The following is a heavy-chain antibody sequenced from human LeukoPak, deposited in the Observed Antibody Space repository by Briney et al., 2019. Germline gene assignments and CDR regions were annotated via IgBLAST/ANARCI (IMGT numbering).Heavy chain of an antibody. J-gene: IGHJ3*02. CDR2: IYSGGST. D-gene: IGHD3/OR15-3a*01. CDR1: GFTVSSNY. Sequence: GGSLRLSCAASGFTVSSNYMSWVRQAPGKGLEWVSVIYSGGSTYYADSVKGRFTISRDNSKNTLYLQMNSLRAEDTAVYYCVLDLFSSFAFDIWGQGTMVTVSS. V-gene: IGHV3-66*01. CDR3: VLDLFSSFAFDI.